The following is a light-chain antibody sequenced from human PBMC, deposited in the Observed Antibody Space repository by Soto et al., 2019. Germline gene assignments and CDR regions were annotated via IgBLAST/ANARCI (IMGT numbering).Light chain of an antibody. V-gene: IGKV3-20*01. J-gene: IGKJ2*01. Sequence: EIVLTQSPGTLSLSPGERATLSCRASQSVPNNYLAWYQQRPGQPPRLLIYGASTRATVISDRFSGSGSGTDFPLTISRLEPEDLAVYYCQQYGGSPYAFGQGTKLEI. CDR2: GAS. CDR1: QSVPNNY. CDR3: QQYGGSPYA.